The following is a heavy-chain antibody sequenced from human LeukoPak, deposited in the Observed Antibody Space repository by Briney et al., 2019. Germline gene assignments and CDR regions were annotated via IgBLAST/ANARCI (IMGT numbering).Heavy chain of an antibody. V-gene: IGHV3-23*01. CDR2: ISGSGGST. D-gene: IGHD1-26*01. CDR1: GFTFSSYA. J-gene: IGHJ4*02. Sequence: GGSLRLSCAASGFTFSSYAMSSVRQAPGKGLEWVSGISGSGGSTYYADSVKGRFTISRDNSKNTLYLQMNSLRAEDTAVYYCAKDRVGATTETFDYWGQGTLVTVSS. CDR3: AKDRVGATTETFDY.